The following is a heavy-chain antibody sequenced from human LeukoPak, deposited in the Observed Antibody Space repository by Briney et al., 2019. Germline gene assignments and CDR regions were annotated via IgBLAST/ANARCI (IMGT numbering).Heavy chain of an antibody. CDR3: VDIVVIPASIIFDY. V-gene: IGHV4-34*01. Sequence: SETLSLTCTVSGGSISGYYWSWIRQPPGKGLEWIGEINRSGSTNYNPSLKSRVTISVDTSKNQFSLKLSSVTAADTAMYYCVDIVVIPASIIFDYWGQGTLVTVSS. CDR2: INRSGST. J-gene: IGHJ4*02. D-gene: IGHD2-2*03. CDR1: GGSISGYY.